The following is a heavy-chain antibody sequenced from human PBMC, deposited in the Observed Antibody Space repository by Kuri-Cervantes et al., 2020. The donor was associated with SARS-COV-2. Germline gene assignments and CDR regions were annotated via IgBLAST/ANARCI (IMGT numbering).Heavy chain of an antibody. D-gene: IGHD3-22*01. CDR3: AKDRYFDGRGGYYELGY. J-gene: IGHJ4*02. CDR2: IHPSGST. CDR1: GDSFSDSY. V-gene: IGHV4-4*07. Sequence: GSLRLSCVVSGDSFSDSYWSWIRQPAGKGLEWIGRIHPSGSTNYNSSLESRVTMSIDTSKKQFSLNLSAVTAADTAVYYCAKDRYFDGRGGYYELGYWGRGVLVTVSS.